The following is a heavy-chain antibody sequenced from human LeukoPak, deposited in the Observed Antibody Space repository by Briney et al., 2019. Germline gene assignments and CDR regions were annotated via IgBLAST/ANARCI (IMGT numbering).Heavy chain of an antibody. Sequence: GGSLRLSCAASGFTFSSYAMSWVCQAPGKGLEWVSAISGSGGGTYYADSVKGRFTISRDNSKNTLFLQMNSLRAEDTAVYYCAKATQIQLWFLDYWGQGTLVTVSS. D-gene: IGHD5-18*01. CDR1: GFTFSSYA. CDR3: AKATQIQLWFLDY. J-gene: IGHJ4*02. CDR2: ISGSGGGT. V-gene: IGHV3-23*01.